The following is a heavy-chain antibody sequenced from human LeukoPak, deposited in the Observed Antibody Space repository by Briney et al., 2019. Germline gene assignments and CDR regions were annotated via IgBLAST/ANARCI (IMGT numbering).Heavy chain of an antibody. Sequence: GGSLRLSCAASGFIFSNYAMHWVRQAPGKGLEWVAVISYDGSNKYYADSVKGRFTISRDNSKNTLFLQMNSLRAEDTAMYYCAREYGSGSYYRDYYYGMDVWGQGTTVTVSS. J-gene: IGHJ6*02. CDR3: AREYGSGSYYRDYYYGMDV. V-gene: IGHV3-30-3*01. D-gene: IGHD3-10*01. CDR2: ISYDGSNK. CDR1: GFIFSNYA.